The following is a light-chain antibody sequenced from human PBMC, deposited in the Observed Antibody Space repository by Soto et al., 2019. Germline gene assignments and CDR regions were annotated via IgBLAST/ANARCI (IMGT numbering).Light chain of an antibody. Sequence: EIVLTQSPATLSLSPGERATLSCRASQSVSSYLAWFQQKPGQAPRLPIYDASNRATGIPARFSGSGSGTDFTLTISSLEPEDFAVYYCQQHNNWPLTFGGGTKVEIK. CDR1: QSVSSY. J-gene: IGKJ4*01. CDR3: QQHNNWPLT. CDR2: DAS. V-gene: IGKV3-11*01.